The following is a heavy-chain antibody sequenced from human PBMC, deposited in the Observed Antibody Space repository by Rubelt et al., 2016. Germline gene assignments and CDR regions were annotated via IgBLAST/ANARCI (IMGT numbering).Heavy chain of an antibody. J-gene: IGHJ4*02. CDR3: AKDMRAYSSGWRGNFDY. V-gene: IGHV3-48*04. Sequence: KGLEWVSYISSSSSTIYYADSVKGRFTISRDNAKNSLYLQMNSLRAEDTALYYCAKDMRAYSSGWRGNFDYWGQGTLVTVSS. D-gene: IGHD6-19*01. CDR2: ISSSSSTI.